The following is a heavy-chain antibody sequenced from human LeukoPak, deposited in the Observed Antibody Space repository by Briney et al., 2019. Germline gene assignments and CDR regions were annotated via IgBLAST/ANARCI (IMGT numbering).Heavy chain of an antibody. D-gene: IGHD5-12*01. CDR1: GFTVSSNY. V-gene: IGHV3-66*02. CDR3: AGGYSGYDYSLSFDY. Sequence: GGSLRLSCAASGFTVSSNYMSWVRQAPGKGLKCVSVIYSGGSTYYADSVKGRFTISRDNSKNTLYLQMNSLRAEDTAVYYCAGGYSGYDYSLSFDYWGQGTLVTVSS. J-gene: IGHJ4*02. CDR2: IYSGGST.